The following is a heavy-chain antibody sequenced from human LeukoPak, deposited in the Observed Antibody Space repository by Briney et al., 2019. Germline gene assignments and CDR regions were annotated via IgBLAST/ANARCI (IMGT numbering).Heavy chain of an antibody. CDR3: ARDPGRGRTYFDS. CDR2: IWYDGSNK. Sequence: GRSLRLSCAASGFTFSSYGMHWLRQAPGKGLEGVAVIWYDGSNKYYADSVKGRFTISRDSSKNTLYLQMNSLRAEDTAVYYCARDPGRGRTYFDSWGQGTLVTVSS. J-gene: IGHJ4*02. CDR1: GFTFSSYG. V-gene: IGHV3-33*01.